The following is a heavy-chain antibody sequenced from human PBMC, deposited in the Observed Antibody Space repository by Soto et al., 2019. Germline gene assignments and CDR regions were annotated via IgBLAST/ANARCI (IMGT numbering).Heavy chain of an antibody. Sequence: ASVKVSCKASGYTFTGYYMHWVRQAPGQGLEWMGWINPNSGGTNYAQKFQGWVTMTRDTSISTAYMELSRLRSDDTAVYYCARGYTEGRYYYYYMDVWGKGTTVTVSS. J-gene: IGHJ6*03. D-gene: IGHD1-26*01. V-gene: IGHV1-2*04. CDR3: ARGYTEGRYYYYYMDV. CDR2: INPNSGGT. CDR1: GYTFTGYY.